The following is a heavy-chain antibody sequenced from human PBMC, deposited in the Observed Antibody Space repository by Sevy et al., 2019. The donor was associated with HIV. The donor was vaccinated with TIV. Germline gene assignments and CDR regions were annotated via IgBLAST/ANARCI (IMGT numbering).Heavy chain of an antibody. J-gene: IGHJ6*02. D-gene: IGHD3-3*01. CDR3: ARDKTILEGRYGMDV. CDR1: GFSFSDYN. V-gene: IGHV3-21*01. Sequence: GGSLRLSCAASGFSFSDYNMNWVRQAPGKGLEWVSFISSGSGYIYYSDSMKGRFTISRDNAKNSLYLQLNSLRAEDTAVYYCARDKTILEGRYGMDVWGQGTTVTVSS. CDR2: ISSGSGYI.